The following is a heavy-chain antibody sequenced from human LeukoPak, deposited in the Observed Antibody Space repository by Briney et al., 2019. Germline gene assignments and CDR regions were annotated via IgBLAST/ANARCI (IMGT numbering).Heavy chain of an antibody. Sequence: SETLSLTCAAYGGPFSGYYWSWIRQPPGKGLEWIGEINHDGSTNYNPSLKSRVTISVDTSKNQFSLRLSSVTAADTAVYSCARGRGYNAFDIWGQGTMVTVSS. V-gene: IGHV4-34*01. J-gene: IGHJ3*02. CDR3: ARGRGYNAFDI. CDR1: GGPFSGYY. D-gene: IGHD5-18*01. CDR2: INHDGST.